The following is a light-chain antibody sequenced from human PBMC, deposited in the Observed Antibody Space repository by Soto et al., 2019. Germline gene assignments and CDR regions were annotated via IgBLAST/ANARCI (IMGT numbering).Light chain of an antibody. J-gene: IGKJ1*01. Sequence: DIQMTQSPSTLPASVGDRVTITFRASQSISNWLAWYQQKPGKAPKLLIYKASSLESGVPSRFSGSGSGTEFTLTISSLQPDDFATYYCQQYNSYWTFGQGTKVDIK. CDR2: KAS. CDR1: QSISNW. CDR3: QQYNSYWT. V-gene: IGKV1-5*03.